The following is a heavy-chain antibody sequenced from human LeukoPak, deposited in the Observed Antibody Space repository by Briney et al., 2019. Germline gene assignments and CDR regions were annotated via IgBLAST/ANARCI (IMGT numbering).Heavy chain of an antibody. CDR2: ISYDGSNK. D-gene: IGHD3-22*01. Sequence: GGSLRLSCAASGFTFSSYGMHWVRQAPGKGLEWVAVISYDGSNKYYADSVKGRFTISRDNSKNTLYLRMNSLRAEDTAVYYCAKVMYYYDSSPNFDYWGQGTLVTVSS. CDR3: AKVMYYYDSSPNFDY. J-gene: IGHJ4*02. V-gene: IGHV3-30*18. CDR1: GFTFSSYG.